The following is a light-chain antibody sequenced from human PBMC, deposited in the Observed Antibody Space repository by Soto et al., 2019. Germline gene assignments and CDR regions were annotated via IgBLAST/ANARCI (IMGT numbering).Light chain of an antibody. CDR1: QNVFNN. CDR3: QQYNQWLT. V-gene: IGKV3-15*01. CDR2: GAS. Sequence: EIVVTKSPVTLSVSPGETATLSCRASQNVFNNLAWYQVKPGQAPRLLIYGASTRATGIPVRFSGSGSGTDFTLTINSLQSEDFAVYYCQQYNQWLTFGGGTKVEIK. J-gene: IGKJ4*01.